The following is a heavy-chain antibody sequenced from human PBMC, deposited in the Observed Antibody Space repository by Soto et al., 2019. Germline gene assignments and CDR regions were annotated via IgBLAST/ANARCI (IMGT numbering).Heavy chain of an antibody. CDR2: IYTSGST. V-gene: IGHV4-4*07. Sequence: SDPLSLTFTVSGGSISSYYWSWVRQPAGKGLEWIGRIYTSGSTDYKPSLKSRVTMSVDTSKNQFSLKLSSVTAADTAVYYCARDSGSYPDAFDIWGQGTMVTVS. CDR3: ARDSGSYPDAFDI. J-gene: IGHJ3*02. CDR1: GGSISSYY. D-gene: IGHD1-26*01.